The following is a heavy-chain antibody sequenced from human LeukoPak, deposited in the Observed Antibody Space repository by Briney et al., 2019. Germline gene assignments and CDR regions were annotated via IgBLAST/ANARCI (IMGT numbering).Heavy chain of an antibody. J-gene: IGHJ1*01. CDR1: GYSFTSYW. CDR2: IYPGDSDT. CDR3: ARRGIAVAVTPAEYFQH. V-gene: IGHV5-51*01. D-gene: IGHD6-19*01. Sequence: GESLKISCKGSGYSFTSYWIGWVRQMPGKGLEWMGIIYPGDSDTRYSPSFQGQVTISADKSISTAYLQWSSLKASDTAMYYCARRGIAVAVTPAEYFQHWGQGTLVTVSS.